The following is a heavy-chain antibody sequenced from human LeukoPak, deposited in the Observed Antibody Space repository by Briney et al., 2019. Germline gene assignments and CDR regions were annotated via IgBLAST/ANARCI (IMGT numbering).Heavy chain of an antibody. V-gene: IGHV1-2*02. CDR2: INPNSGDT. Sequence: ASVTVSCTASGYTFTDYYMHWVRHAPGQGVEWMGWINPNSGDTNYAQKFQGRVTMTRDTSISTAHMELSRLRSDDTAVYYCARANFLYCSSTTCLFDYWGQGTLVIVSS. J-gene: IGHJ4*02. D-gene: IGHD2-2*01. CDR3: ARANFLYCSSTTCLFDY. CDR1: GYTFTDYY.